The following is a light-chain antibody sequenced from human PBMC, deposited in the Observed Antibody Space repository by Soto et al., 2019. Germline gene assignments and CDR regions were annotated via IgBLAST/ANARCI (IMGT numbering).Light chain of an antibody. CDR3: QQRSNWPRT. Sequence: EIVLTQSPATLSLSPGERATLSCRASQSVSSYLAWYQQKPGQAPRRLIYDAANRATGIPARFSGSGSGTDFTLTISSLEPADFAVYYCQQRSNWPRTFGQGTNLEI. CDR2: DAA. V-gene: IGKV3-11*01. CDR1: QSVSSY. J-gene: IGKJ1*01.